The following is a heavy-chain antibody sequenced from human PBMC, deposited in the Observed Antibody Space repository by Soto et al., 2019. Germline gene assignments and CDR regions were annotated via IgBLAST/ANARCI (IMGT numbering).Heavy chain of an antibody. Sequence: QVQLQESGPGLLKPSETLSLTCTVSGDSINSHYWNWIRQPPGKGLEWIGYIYYSGSTNYNPSLKSRVAISVNTSKTQFSLRPSSVTAEDTAVYDCARGPPPNCGMDIWGQGTTVTVSS. J-gene: IGHJ6*02. CDR2: IYYSGST. V-gene: IGHV4-59*08. CDR3: ARGPPPNCGMDI. CDR1: GDSINSHY.